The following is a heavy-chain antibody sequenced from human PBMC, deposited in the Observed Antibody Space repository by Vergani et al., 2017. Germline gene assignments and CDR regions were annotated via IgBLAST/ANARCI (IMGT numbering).Heavy chain of an antibody. J-gene: IGHJ6*02. D-gene: IGHD6-13*01. CDR1: GGSLSSGSYY. CDR2: IYTSGST. Sequence: QVQLQESGPGLVKPSQTLSLTCTVSGGSLSSGSYYWSWIRQPAGKGLEWIGRIYTSGSTNYNPSLKSRVTISVDTSKNQFSLKLSSVTAADTAVYYCARDRDSSSSYYYYGMDVWGQGTTVTVSS. V-gene: IGHV4-61*02. CDR3: ARDRDSSSSYYYYGMDV.